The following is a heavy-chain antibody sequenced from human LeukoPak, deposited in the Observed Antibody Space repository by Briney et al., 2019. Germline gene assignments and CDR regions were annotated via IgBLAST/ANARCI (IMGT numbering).Heavy chain of an antibody. D-gene: IGHD1-26*01. CDR2: INPHSGGT. J-gene: IGHJ4*02. V-gene: IGHV1-2*02. CDR3: ARVSQWELLPGFDY. Sequence: ASVKVSCKASGYTFTGYYMHWVRQAPGQGLEWMGWINPHSGGTNYAQKFQGRVTMTRDTSISTAYMELSRLRSDDTAVYYCARVSQWELLPGFDYWGQGTLATVSS. CDR1: GYTFTGYY.